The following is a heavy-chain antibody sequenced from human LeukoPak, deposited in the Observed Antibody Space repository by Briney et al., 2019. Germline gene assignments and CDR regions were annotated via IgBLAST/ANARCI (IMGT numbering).Heavy chain of an antibody. CDR1: GFTFYSYA. V-gene: IGHV3-23*01. Sequence: GGSLRLSCAASGFTFYSYAMNWVRQAPGKGLQWVAAISGSGGTTYYADSVKGRFTIPRDNSKNTVYLQLSSLRAEDTAVYYCAKDPSDFLVDCWGQGTLVTVSS. J-gene: IGHJ4*02. CDR2: ISGSGGTT. D-gene: IGHD2-21*02. CDR3: AKDPSDFLVDC.